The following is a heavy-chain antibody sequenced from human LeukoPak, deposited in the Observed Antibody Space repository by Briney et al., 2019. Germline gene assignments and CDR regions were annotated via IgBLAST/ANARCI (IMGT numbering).Heavy chain of an antibody. CDR3: ASSYGSGSYYKDGDY. CDR1: GYCFTSYW. Sequence: GESLKISCKGSGYCFTSYWISWVRQMPGKGLEWMGRIDPSDSYTNYSPSFQGHVTISADKSISTAYLQWSSLKASDTAMYYCASSYGSGSYYKDGDYWGQGTLVTVSS. J-gene: IGHJ4*02. V-gene: IGHV5-10-1*01. CDR2: IDPSDSYT. D-gene: IGHD3-10*01.